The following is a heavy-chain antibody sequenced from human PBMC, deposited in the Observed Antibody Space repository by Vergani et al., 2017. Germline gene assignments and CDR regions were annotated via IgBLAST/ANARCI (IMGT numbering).Heavy chain of an antibody. CDR2: IHPADSDT. V-gene: IGHV5-51*01. Sequence: EVQLVQSGAEVKKPGESLKISCQISGYSFTNYWIGWVRQMPGKGLEWMGIIHPADSDTRYSPSFQGQVTISVDKSISTAYLQRSSLRASDSAMYYCAILXGRDSSGSKYFDYLGQGALVTVSS. J-gene: IGHJ4*02. CDR3: AILXGRDSSGSKYFDY. D-gene: IGHD3-22*01. CDR1: GYSFTNYW.